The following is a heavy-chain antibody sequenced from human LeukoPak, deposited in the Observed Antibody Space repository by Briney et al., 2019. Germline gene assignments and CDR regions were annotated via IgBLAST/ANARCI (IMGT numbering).Heavy chain of an antibody. Sequence: PGGSLRLSCAASGFTFSDYYMSWIRQAPGKGLEWVSYISSSGSTIYYADSVKGRFTISRDNAKNSLYLQMNSLRAEDTAVYYCAKPFYGDYEEPFDYWGQGTLVTVSS. V-gene: IGHV3-11*01. CDR2: ISSSGSTI. CDR3: AKPFYGDYEEPFDY. J-gene: IGHJ4*02. D-gene: IGHD4-17*01. CDR1: GFTFSDYY.